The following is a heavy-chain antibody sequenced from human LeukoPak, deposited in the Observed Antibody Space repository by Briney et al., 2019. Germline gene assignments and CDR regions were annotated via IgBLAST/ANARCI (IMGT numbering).Heavy chain of an antibody. CDR1: GFSLSTSGVG. D-gene: IGHD3-22*01. J-gene: IGHJ4*02. CDR3: AHGDLTPDYYDSSGYNY. CDR2: IYWNDDK. V-gene: IGHV2-5*01. Sequence: SGPTLVKPTQTPTLTCTFSGFSLSTSGVGVGWIRQPPGKALEWLALIYWNDDKRYSPSLKSRLTITKDTSKNQVVLTMTNMDPVDTATYYCAHGDLTPDYYDSSGYNYWGQGTLVTVTS.